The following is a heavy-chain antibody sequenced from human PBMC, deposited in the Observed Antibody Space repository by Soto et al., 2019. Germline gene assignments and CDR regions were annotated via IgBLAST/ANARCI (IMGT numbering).Heavy chain of an antibody. V-gene: IGHV1-46*01. CDR2: INPSGGST. CDR1: GYTFTSYY. CDR3: ARSIAARWDAFDI. Sequence: ASVKVSCKASGYTFTSYYMHWVRQAPGQGLEWMGIINPSGGSTSYAQKFQGRVTMTRDTSTSAVYMELSSLRSEDTAVYYCARSIAARWDAFDIWGQGTMVTVSS. J-gene: IGHJ3*02. D-gene: IGHD6-6*01.